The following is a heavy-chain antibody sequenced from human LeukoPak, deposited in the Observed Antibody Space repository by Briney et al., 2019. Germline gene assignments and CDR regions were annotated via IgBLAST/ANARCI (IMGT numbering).Heavy chain of an antibody. V-gene: IGHV3-30*18. CDR1: GFTVSNYY. D-gene: IGHD6-13*01. Sequence: GSLRLSCAASGFTVSNYYMNWVRQAPGKGLEWVAVISYDGSNKYYADSVKGRFTISRDNSKNTLYLQMNSLRAEDTAVYYCAKAAAGTCDYWGQGTLVTVSS. CDR3: AKAAAGTCDY. CDR2: ISYDGSNK. J-gene: IGHJ4*02.